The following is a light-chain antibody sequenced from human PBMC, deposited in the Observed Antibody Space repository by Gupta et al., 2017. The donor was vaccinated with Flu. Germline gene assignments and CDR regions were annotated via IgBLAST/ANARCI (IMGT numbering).Light chain of an antibody. V-gene: IGKV1-5*03. CDR1: QNINSY. Sequence: SASVGDRVTITCRASQNINSYLAWYQQKPGKAPRLLIYKASTLESGVPSRISGTGSGGEFSLTISSLQPDEFATYNCQQYSEYFRTLFPTFGQGTKMEIK. CDR2: KAS. CDR3: QQYSEYFRTLFPT. J-gene: IGKJ2*01.